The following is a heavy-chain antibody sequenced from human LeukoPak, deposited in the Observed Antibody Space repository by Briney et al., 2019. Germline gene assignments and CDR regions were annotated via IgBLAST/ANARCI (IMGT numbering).Heavy chain of an antibody. CDR2: IYSVGTT. Sequence: GGSLRLSCAASGFSVGSNFMTWVRQAPGKGLECVSIIYSVGTTYYADSVRGRFTISRDNSKNTLYPQMDSLRVEDTAVYYCARKSDSLMVRGGDCWGQGTLVTVSS. J-gene: IGHJ4*02. V-gene: IGHV3-66*01. CDR3: ARKSDSLMVRGGDC. D-gene: IGHD3-10*01. CDR1: GFSVGSNF.